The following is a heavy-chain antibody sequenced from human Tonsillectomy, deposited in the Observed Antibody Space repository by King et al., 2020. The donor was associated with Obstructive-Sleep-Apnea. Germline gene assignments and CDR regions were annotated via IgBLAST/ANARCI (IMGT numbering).Heavy chain of an antibody. V-gene: IGHV4-59*01. CDR3: ARSGRSSSGLFDY. CDR2: ISYSGST. CDR1: GGSISPYY. Sequence: QVQLQQSGPGLVKSSETLSLTCAVSGGSISPYYWSWIRQSPGKGLEWIGYISYSGSTNYNSSLKSRVTISIDRSKSQFSLKLSSVTVADTAVYYCARSGRSSSGLFDYWGQGTLGTVSS. J-gene: IGHJ4*02. D-gene: IGHD3-10*01.